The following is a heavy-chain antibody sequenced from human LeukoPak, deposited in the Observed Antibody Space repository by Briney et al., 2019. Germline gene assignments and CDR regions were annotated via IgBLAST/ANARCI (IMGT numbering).Heavy chain of an antibody. Sequence: GGSLRLSCAASGFTFSSFAMIWVRQPPGKGLEWVSSIFQGGGEIHYADSVKGRFTISRDNSKNTLYLQMNSLRAEDTAVYYCVEGGAARFDYWGQGTLVAVSS. CDR3: VEGGAARFDY. V-gene: IGHV3-23*01. CDR1: GFTFSSFA. CDR2: IFQGGGEI. J-gene: IGHJ4*02. D-gene: IGHD5-18*01.